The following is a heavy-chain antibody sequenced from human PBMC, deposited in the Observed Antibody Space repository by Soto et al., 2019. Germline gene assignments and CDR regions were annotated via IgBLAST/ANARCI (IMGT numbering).Heavy chain of an antibody. CDR3: AHRLTLNSDWNYGRFDY. Sequence: QFTLKESGPTLVKPTQTLTLTCTFSGFSLTTSGVGVGWIRQPPGKALEWLALIYWDDDKRYSPSLKSRLTITKDTSKNQVVLTMTNMDPVDTATYFCAHRLTLNSDWNYGRFDYWGQGTLVTVSS. CDR1: GFSLTTSGVG. D-gene: IGHD1-7*01. CDR2: IYWDDDK. J-gene: IGHJ4*02. V-gene: IGHV2-5*02.